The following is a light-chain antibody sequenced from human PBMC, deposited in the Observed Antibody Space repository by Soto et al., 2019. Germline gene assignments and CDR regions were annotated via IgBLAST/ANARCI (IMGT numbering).Light chain of an antibody. J-gene: IGKJ1*01. CDR1: QTIGRW. V-gene: IGKV1-5*03. CDR2: KAS. CDR3: HQYNSYSRT. Sequence: DIQMTQSPSTLSASVGDRVTITCRASQTIGRWLAWYQQKPGKVPKLLIYKASSLQSGVPSRFSGSGSGTEFTLTINSLQPDDFATYYCHQYNSYSRTFGQGPTLEIK.